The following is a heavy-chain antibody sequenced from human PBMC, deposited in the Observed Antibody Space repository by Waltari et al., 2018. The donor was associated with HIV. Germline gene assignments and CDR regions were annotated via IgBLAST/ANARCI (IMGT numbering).Heavy chain of an antibody. J-gene: IGHJ4*02. CDR1: GYTFTSYV. V-gene: IGHV1-8*01. Sequence: QVQLVQSGAEVKKPGASVKVSCKASGYTFTSYVINRVRQATGQGLEWMGWMNPNSGNTGYPQKFQGRVTMTRNTSISTAYMELSSLRSEDTAVYYCARGRVQVRGAMYYFDYWGQGTLVTVSS. CDR2: MNPNSGNT. D-gene: IGHD3-10*01. CDR3: ARGRVQVRGAMYYFDY.